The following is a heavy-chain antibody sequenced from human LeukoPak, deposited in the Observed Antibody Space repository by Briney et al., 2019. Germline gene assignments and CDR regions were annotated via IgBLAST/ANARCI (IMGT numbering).Heavy chain of an antibody. CDR2: IYYSGST. D-gene: IGHD3-3*01. CDR1: GGSISSYY. J-gene: IGHJ4*02. CDR3: ARGVPEYYDFWSGYFYYFDY. V-gene: IGHV4-59*01. Sequence: SETLSLTCTASGGSISSYYWSWIRQPPGKGLEWIGYIYYSGSTNYNPSLKSRVTISVDTSKNQFSLKLTSVTAADTAVYYCARGVPEYYDFWSGYFYYFDYWGQGTLVTVSS.